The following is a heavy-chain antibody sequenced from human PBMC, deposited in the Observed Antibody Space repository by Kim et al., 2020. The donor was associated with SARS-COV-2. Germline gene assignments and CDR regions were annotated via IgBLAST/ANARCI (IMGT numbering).Heavy chain of an antibody. CDR3: TTFFDWARGVRDAFDI. V-gene: IGHV3-15*01. CDR2: IKSKTDGGTT. Sequence: GGSLRLSCAASGFTFSNAWMSWVRQAPGKGLEWVGRIKSKTDGGTTDYAAPVKGRFTISRDDSKNTLYLQMNSLKTEDTAVYYCTTFFDWARGVRDAFDIWGQGTMVTVSS. J-gene: IGHJ3*02. CDR1: GFTFSNAW. D-gene: IGHD3-9*01.